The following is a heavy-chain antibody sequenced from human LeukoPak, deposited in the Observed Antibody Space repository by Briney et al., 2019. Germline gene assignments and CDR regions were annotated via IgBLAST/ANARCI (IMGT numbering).Heavy chain of an antibody. CDR1: GFTFSSYG. CDR3: ARDAGFHGYGDFFFDY. J-gene: IGHJ4*02. V-gene: IGHV3-23*01. Sequence: PGGTLRLSCGASGFTFSSYGMNWVRQAPGKGLEWVSTISGSGGSTYYADSVKGRFTISRDNSKNTLYLQMNSLRTEDTALYYCARDAGFHGYGDFFFDYWGQGTLVTVSS. CDR2: ISGSGGST. D-gene: IGHD4-17*01.